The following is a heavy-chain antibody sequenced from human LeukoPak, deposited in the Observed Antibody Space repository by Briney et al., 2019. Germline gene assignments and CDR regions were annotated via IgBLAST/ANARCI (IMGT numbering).Heavy chain of an antibody. Sequence: SGPTLVKPTQTLTLTCTFSGFSLSPSGVGVGWIRQPPGKALEWLALIYWNDDKRYSPTLKSRLTITKDTSKNQVVLTMTNMDPVDTATYYCAHRPIGPFLIAARPYDAFDIWGQGTVVTVSS. CDR1: GFSLSPSGVG. CDR2: IYWNDDK. J-gene: IGHJ3*02. CDR3: AHRPIGPFLIAARPYDAFDI. D-gene: IGHD6-6*01. V-gene: IGHV2-5*01.